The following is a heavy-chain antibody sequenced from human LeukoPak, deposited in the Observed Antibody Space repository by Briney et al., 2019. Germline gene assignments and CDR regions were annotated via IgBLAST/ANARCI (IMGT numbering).Heavy chain of an antibody. CDR3: ARVIGSYGDSAY. Sequence: GGSLRLSCAASGFTFSSFSMNWVRQAPGKGLEWISYITSSSSSTYYVDSVKGRFTISRDNAKNSLYLQMNSQRAEDTAVYYCARVIGSYGDSAYWGQGTLVTVSS. D-gene: IGHD4-17*01. CDR2: ITSSSSST. CDR1: GFTFSSFS. J-gene: IGHJ4*02. V-gene: IGHV3-48*04.